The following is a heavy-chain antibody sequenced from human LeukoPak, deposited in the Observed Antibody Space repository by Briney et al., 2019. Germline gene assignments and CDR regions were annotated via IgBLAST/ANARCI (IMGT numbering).Heavy chain of an antibody. Sequence: GGSLRLSCAASGFTFSSYAMSWVRQAPGKGLEWVSAISGSGGSTYYADSVKGRFTISRDNSKNTLYLQMNSLRAEETAVYYCAKKDYYDSSGYYDYWGRGTLVTVSS. J-gene: IGHJ4*02. CDR1: GFTFSSYA. V-gene: IGHV3-23*01. CDR2: ISGSGGST. D-gene: IGHD3-22*01. CDR3: AKKDYYDSSGYYDY.